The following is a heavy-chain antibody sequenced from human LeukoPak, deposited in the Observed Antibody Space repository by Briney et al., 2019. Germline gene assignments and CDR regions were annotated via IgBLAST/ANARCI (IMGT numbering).Heavy chain of an antibody. CDR3: ARDPDYGGNPPEYFQH. J-gene: IGHJ1*01. V-gene: IGHV3-33*08. CDR1: GFNFSRHS. D-gene: IGHD4-23*01. Sequence: PGGSLRLSCAASGFNFSRHSMNWVRQAPGKGLEWVAVIWYDGSNKYYAESVKGRLTISRDNSKNTLYLQMNSLRAEDTAVYYCARDPDYGGNPPEYFQHWGQGTLVTVSS. CDR2: IWYDGSNK.